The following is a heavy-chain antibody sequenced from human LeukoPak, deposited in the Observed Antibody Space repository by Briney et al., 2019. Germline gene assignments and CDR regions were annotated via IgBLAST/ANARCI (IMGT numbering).Heavy chain of an antibody. J-gene: IGHJ3*02. V-gene: IGHV3-21*01. CDR1: GFTFSSYS. CDR3: ARHLGLAFPDAFDI. CDR2: ISSSSSYI. Sequence: PGGSLRLTCAASGFTFSSYSMNWVRQAPGKGLEWVSSISSSSSYIYYADSVKGRFTISRDNAKNSLYLQMNSLRAEDTAVYYCARHLGLAFPDAFDIWGQGTMVTVSS.